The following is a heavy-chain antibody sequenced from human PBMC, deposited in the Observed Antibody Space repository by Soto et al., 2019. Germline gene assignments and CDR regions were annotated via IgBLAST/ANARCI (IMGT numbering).Heavy chain of an antibody. Sequence: GGSLRLSCVASGFSFKTYGMHWVRQAPGKGLEWVAVIGFDGTNIHYSDSVRGRFSISRDNSENTVSLQMNSLRVEDTALYYCVRTACVINNCSYRGVRWGQGTLVTVS. J-gene: IGHJ4*02. CDR1: GFSFKTYG. CDR3: VRTACVINNCSYRGVR. D-gene: IGHD3-10*01. CDR2: IGFDGTNI. V-gene: IGHV3-33*01.